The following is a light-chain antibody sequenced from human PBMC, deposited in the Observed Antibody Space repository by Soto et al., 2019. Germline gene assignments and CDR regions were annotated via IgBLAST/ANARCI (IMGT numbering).Light chain of an antibody. CDR1: QSLSSN. Sequence: EIVLTQSPATLYVSPWERATLSCRASQSLSSNVAWYQQRPGQAPRLLLYATSSRASDVPARFSGGGSGTEFTLTIASLQSEDFATYYCQQYNHWPRMLSFGGGTKVDI. CDR2: ATS. V-gene: IGKV3-15*01. CDR3: QQYNHWPRMLS. J-gene: IGKJ4*01.